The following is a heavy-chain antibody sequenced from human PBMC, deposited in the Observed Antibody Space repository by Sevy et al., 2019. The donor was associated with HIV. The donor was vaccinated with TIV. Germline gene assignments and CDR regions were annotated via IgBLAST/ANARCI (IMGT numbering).Heavy chain of an antibody. D-gene: IGHD2-2*01. V-gene: IGHV3-15*01. CDR2: IKTRPDGGTT. CDR3: ATDMWCSSTTCPFTFDF. Sequence: GGSLRLSCAASGFTFINTWMSWVRQAPGKGLEWVGRIKTRPDGGTTDYAAPVKGRFTISRDDSENTAFLQMNGLKTEDTAVYYCATDMWCSSTTCPFTFDFWGQGSLVTVSS. CDR1: GFTFINTW. J-gene: IGHJ4*02.